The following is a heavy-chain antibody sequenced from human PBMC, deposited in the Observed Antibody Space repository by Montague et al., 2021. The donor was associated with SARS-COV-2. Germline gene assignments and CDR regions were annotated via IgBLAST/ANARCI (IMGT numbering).Heavy chain of an antibody. Sequence: SRRLSWAASGFPFSNYEMHWVRQAPGKGLEWLSYISTSGSLIYYADSVKGRSTISRDNAKNALYLQLDSLTAADTAVYYCARDGDSSYYDSLTGFYQYFEYWGQGTLVTVSS. CDR3: ARDGDSSYYDSLTGFYQYFEY. D-gene: IGHD3-9*01. CDR2: ISTSGSLI. CDR1: GFPFSNYE. V-gene: IGHV3-48*03. J-gene: IGHJ4*02.